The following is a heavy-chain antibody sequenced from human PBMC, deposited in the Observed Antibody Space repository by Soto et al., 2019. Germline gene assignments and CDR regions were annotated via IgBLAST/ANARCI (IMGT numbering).Heavy chain of an antibody. CDR1: GGSISSYY. Sequence: SETLSLTCTVSGGSISSYYWSWIRQPPGKGLEWIGYIYYSGSTNYNPSLKSRVTISVDTSKNQFSLKLSSVTAADTAVYYCARGSGYDSDYGDYGFLDYWGQGTLVTVSS. D-gene: IGHD4-17*01. CDR3: ARGSGYDSDYGDYGFLDY. V-gene: IGHV4-59*01. J-gene: IGHJ4*02. CDR2: IYYSGST.